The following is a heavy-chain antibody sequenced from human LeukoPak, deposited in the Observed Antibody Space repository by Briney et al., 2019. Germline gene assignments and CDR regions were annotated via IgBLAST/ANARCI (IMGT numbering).Heavy chain of an antibody. J-gene: IGHJ5*02. Sequence: ASVKVSCKASGYTFTSYGISWVRQAPGQGLEWMGWINPNSGGTNYAQKFQGRVTMTRDTSISTAYMELSRLRSDDTAVYYCVWGTTVNWFDPWGQGTLVTVSS. D-gene: IGHD4-17*01. V-gene: IGHV1-2*02. CDR1: GYTFTSYG. CDR2: INPNSGGT. CDR3: VWGTTVNWFDP.